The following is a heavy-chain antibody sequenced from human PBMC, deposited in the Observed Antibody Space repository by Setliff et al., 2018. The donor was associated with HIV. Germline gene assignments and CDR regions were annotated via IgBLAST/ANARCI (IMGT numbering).Heavy chain of an antibody. CDR3: ARQIGGGHWALDY. Sequence: KLPETLSLTCAVSGYSISSDYYWGWIRQPPGKGLEWIGSIYQSGSTYYNPSLKSRVTISVDTSKNQFSLKLSSVTAADTAVYYCARQIGGGHWALDYWGQGTLVTVSS. J-gene: IGHJ4*02. CDR1: GYSISSDYY. V-gene: IGHV4-38-2*01. D-gene: IGHD2-21*01. CDR2: IYQSGST.